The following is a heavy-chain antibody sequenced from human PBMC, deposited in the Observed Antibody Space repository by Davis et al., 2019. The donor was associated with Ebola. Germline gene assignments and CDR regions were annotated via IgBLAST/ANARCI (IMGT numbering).Heavy chain of an antibody. CDR1: GFTFTTYA. J-gene: IGHJ4*02. V-gene: IGHV3-23*01. Sequence: GGSLRLSCAASGFTFTTYAMSWVRQAPGKGLEWVSAISGSGGSTYYADSVKGRFTISRDNSKNTLYLQMNSLRAEDTAVFYCAKGSTLAMGIVDDWGQGTLVTVSS. CDR3: AKGSTLAMGIVDD. D-gene: IGHD2-21*01. CDR2: ISGSGGST.